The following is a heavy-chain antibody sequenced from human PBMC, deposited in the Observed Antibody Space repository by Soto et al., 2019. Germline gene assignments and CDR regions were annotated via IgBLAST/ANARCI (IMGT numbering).Heavy chain of an antibody. Sequence: QVQLVQSGAEEKKPGASVKVSCKASVYTFTSYAMHWVRPAPGQRLEWMGWINAGNGNTKSSQKFQGRVTITRDTSASTSYMELSSLRSADTAVYSCARSIVVVTALDDWGQGPLVTVSS. D-gene: IGHD2-21*02. J-gene: IGHJ4*02. CDR3: ARSIVVVTALDD. V-gene: IGHV1-3*05. CDR1: VYTFTSYA. CDR2: INAGNGNT.